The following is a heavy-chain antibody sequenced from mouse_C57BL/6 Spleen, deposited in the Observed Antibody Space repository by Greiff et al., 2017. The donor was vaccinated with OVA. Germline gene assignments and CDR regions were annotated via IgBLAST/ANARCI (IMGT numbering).Heavy chain of an antibody. J-gene: IGHJ1*03. CDR2: IDPSDSYT. CDR3: ARRSSYDGYYLFDV. CDR1: GYTFTSYW. Sequence: QVQLQQPGAELVMPGASVKLSCKASGYTFTSYWMHWVKQRPGQGLEWIGEIDPSDSYTNYNQKFKGKSTLTVDKSSSTAYMQLSSLTSEDSAVYYCARRSSYDGYYLFDVWGTGTTVTVSS. D-gene: IGHD2-3*01. V-gene: IGHV1-69*01.